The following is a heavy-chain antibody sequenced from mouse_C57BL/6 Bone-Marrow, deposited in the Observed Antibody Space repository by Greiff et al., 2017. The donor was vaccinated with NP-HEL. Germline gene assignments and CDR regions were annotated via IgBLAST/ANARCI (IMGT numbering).Heavy chain of an antibody. D-gene: IGHD1-1*01. J-gene: IGHJ1*03. CDR3: ARYYYGSRGWYFDV. Sequence: QVQLKQPGADLVKPGASVKLSCKASGYTFTSYWMHWVKQRPGRGLEWIGRIDPYSGGTKFNEKFKTKATLTVDKPSSTAYMQLSSLTSEDSAVYYCARYYYGSRGWYFDVWGTGTTVTVSS. CDR1: GYTFTSYW. CDR2: IDPYSGGT. V-gene: IGHV1-72*01.